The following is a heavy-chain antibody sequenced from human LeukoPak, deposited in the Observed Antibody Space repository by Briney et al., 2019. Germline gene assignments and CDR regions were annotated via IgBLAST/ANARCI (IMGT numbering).Heavy chain of an antibody. CDR1: GGSISSSSYY. J-gene: IGHJ4*02. V-gene: IGHV4-39*07. CDR3: ARAWAAAGPCDY. Sequence: SETLSLTCTVSGGSISSSSYYWGWIRQPPGKGLEWIGSIYYSGSTNYNPSLKSRVTISVDTSKNQFSLKLSSVTAADTAVYYCARAWAAAGPCDYWGQGTLVTVSS. CDR2: IYYSGST. D-gene: IGHD6-13*01.